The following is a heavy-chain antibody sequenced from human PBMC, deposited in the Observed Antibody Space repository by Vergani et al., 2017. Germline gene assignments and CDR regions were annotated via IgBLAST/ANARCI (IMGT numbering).Heavy chain of an antibody. J-gene: IGHJ6*02. CDR3: ARVLGYDFWSGYSTTDYYGMDV. CDR1: GFTFSSYS. D-gene: IGHD3-3*01. CDR2: ISSSRSYI. V-gene: IGHV3-21*01. Sequence: EVQLVESGGGLVKPGGSLRLSCAASGFTFSSYSMNWVRQAPGKGVGWVSSISSSRSYIYYADSVKGRFTISRDHAKNSLYLQMNSLRAEDTAVYYCARVLGYDFWSGYSTTDYYGMDVWGQGTTVTVSS.